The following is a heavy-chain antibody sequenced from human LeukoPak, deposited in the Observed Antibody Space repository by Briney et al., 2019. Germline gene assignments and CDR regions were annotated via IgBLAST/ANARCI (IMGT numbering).Heavy chain of an antibody. J-gene: IGHJ4*02. CDR2: IRYDGTNE. D-gene: IGHD5-24*01. CDR3: ARAESRDGYNLYYFDY. Sequence: GGSLRLSCAASGFTFSSYGMHWVRQAPGKGLEWVTFIRYDGTNEYYVDSVKGRFTISRDNAKNSLYLQMNSLRAEDTAVYYCARAESRDGYNLYYFDYWGQGTLVTVSS. V-gene: IGHV3-30*02. CDR1: GFTFSSYG.